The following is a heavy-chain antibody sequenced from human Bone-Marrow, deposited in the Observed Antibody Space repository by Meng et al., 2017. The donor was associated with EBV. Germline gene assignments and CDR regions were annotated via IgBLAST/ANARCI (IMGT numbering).Heavy chain of an antibody. Sequence: GLVTPSGILSPTCLGSGGSISSNNWCSWARQPPGKGLECIGEIYPSGSTNYNPSLKSRVTISVDKSKNQFSLKLSSVTAADTAVYYCAKGGGYYYDSSGFHYDYWGQGTLVTVSS. D-gene: IGHD3-22*01. V-gene: IGHV4-4*02. CDR2: IYPSGST. J-gene: IGHJ4*02. CDR3: AKGGGYYYDSSGFHYDY. CDR1: GGSISSNNW.